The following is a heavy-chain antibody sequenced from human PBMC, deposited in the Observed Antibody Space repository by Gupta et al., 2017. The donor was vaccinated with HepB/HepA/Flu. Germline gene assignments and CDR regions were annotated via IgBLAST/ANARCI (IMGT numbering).Heavy chain of an antibody. CDR1: GFDFSRYW. J-gene: IGHJ4*02. D-gene: IGHD2-2*01. Sequence: EVQLVESGGGLVQPGGSLRLSCAASGFDFSRYWMNWVRQAPGKGLEWVANIRQDGSEKSYVDSVRGRFTISRDNAKNSLFLQMNSLRAEDTAVYFCAREMSTSCSYGCGDLDYWGQGTLVTVSS. V-gene: IGHV3-7*03. CDR3: AREMSTSCSYGCGDLDY. CDR2: IRQDGSEK.